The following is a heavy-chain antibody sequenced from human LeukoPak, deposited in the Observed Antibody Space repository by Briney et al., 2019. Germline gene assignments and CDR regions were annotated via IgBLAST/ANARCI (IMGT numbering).Heavy chain of an antibody. Sequence: GASVKVSCKASGYTFIDYYIHWVRQTPGQGLEWMGWINPKSGDTNYAQKFQGWFTMTRDTSISTAYMELSRLTSDDTAVYYCARDFEMRFGEGAFDIWGQGTMVTVSS. CDR3: ARDFEMRFGEGAFDI. J-gene: IGHJ3*02. D-gene: IGHD3-10*01. CDR1: GYTFIDYY. CDR2: INPKSGDT. V-gene: IGHV1-2*04.